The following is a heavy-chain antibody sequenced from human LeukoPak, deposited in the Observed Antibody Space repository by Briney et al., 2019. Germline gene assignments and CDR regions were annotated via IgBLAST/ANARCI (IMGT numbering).Heavy chain of an antibody. J-gene: IGHJ5*02. V-gene: IGHV3-21*01. CDR1: GFTFSSYS. Sequence: GGSLRLSCAASGFTFSSYSMNWVRQAPGKGLEWVSSISSSSSYIYYADSVKGRFTISRDNAKNSLYLQMNSLRAEDTAVYYCARGAVAGSPWFDPWGQGTLVTVSS. CDR2: ISSSSSYI. D-gene: IGHD6-19*01. CDR3: ARGAVAGSPWFDP.